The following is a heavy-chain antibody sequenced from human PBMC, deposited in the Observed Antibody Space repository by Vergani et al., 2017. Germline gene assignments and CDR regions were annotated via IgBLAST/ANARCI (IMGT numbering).Heavy chain of an antibody. CDR1: GFTFDDYT. J-gene: IGHJ4*02. Sequence: VQLVESGGGVVQPGRSLRLSCAASGFTFDDYTMHWVRQAPGKGLEWVSLISWDGGSTYYADSVKGRFTISRDNSKNSLYLQMNSLRTEDTALYYCAKDGPVEDSSGYFDYWGQGTLVTVSS. CDR2: ISWDGGST. D-gene: IGHD3-22*01. V-gene: IGHV3-43*01. CDR3: AKDGPVEDSSGYFDY.